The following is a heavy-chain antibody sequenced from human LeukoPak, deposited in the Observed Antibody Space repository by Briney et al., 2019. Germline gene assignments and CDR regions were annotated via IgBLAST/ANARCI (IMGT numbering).Heavy chain of an antibody. Sequence: SETLSLTCTVSGGSISSYYWSWIRQPAGKGLVWIGRIYTSGSTNYNPSLKSRVTMSVDTSKNQFSLKLSSVTAADTAVYYCARRPAIKRYFDWLAIYFDFWGQGTLVTVSS. J-gene: IGHJ4*02. V-gene: IGHV4-4*07. CDR3: ARRPAIKRYFDWLAIYFDF. CDR1: GGSISSYY. CDR2: IYTSGST. D-gene: IGHD3-9*01.